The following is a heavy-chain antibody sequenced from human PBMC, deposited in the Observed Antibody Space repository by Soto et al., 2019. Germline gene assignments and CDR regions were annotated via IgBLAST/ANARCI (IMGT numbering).Heavy chain of an antibody. Sequence: EVQLVESGGGLVQPGRSLRLSCAASGFTFDDYAMHWVRRAPGKGLEWVSGISWNSGSIGYADSVKGRFTISRDNAKNSLYLQMNSLRAEDTALYYCAKDRAAAGIGWFDPWGQGTLVTVSS. J-gene: IGHJ5*02. CDR1: GFTFDDYA. CDR2: ISWNSGSI. V-gene: IGHV3-9*01. D-gene: IGHD6-13*01. CDR3: AKDRAAAGIGWFDP.